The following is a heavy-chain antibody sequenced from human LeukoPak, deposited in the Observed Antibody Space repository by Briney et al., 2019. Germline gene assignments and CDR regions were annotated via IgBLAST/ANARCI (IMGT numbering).Heavy chain of an antibody. Sequence: GGSLRLSCAASGFTFSSYAMSWVRQAPGKGLEWVSAISGSGGSTYYADSVKGRFTISRDNSKSTLYLQMNSLRAEDTAVYYCAKVGTGPKSELDAFDIWGQGTMVTVSS. V-gene: IGHV3-23*01. J-gene: IGHJ3*02. CDR3: AKVGTGPKSELDAFDI. D-gene: IGHD1-1*01. CDR1: GFTFSSYA. CDR2: ISGSGGST.